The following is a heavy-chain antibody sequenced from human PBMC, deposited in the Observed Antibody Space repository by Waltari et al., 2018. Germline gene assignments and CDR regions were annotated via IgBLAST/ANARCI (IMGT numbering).Heavy chain of an antibody. CDR1: GFTFSSYA. D-gene: IGHD1-26*01. CDR2: ISYDGSNK. V-gene: IGHV3-30-3*01. J-gene: IGHJ6*02. CDR3: ARMDGWDHYYYGMDV. Sequence: QVQLVESGGGVVQPGRSLRLSCAASGFTFSSYAMHWVRQAPGKGLELVTFISYDGSNKYYADSVKGRFTISRDNSKNTLYLQMNSLRAEDTALYYCARMDGWDHYYYGMDVWGQGTTVTVSS.